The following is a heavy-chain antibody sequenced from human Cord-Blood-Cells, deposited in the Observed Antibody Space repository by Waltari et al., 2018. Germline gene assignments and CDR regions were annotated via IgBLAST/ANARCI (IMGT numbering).Heavy chain of an antibody. CDR2: IYYSGST. D-gene: IGHD2-2*02. V-gene: IGHV4-39*01. J-gene: IGHJ3*02. CDR1: GGSISSSSYY. CDR3: ARLYDSDAFDI. Sequence: QLQLQESGPGLVKPSETLSLTCTVSGGSISSSSYYWGWVRQPPGKGLEWIGSIYYSGSTYYNPSLKSRVTISVDTSKNQFSLKLSSVTAADTAVYYCARLYDSDAFDIWGQGTMVTVSS.